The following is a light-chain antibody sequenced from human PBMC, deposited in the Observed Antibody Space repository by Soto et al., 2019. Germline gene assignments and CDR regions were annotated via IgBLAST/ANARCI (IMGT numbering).Light chain of an antibody. Sequence: QPVLTQPPSASGTPGQRVTISCSGGSSNIGSNTVNWYQHLPGTAPKLLISSNNQRPSGVPDRFSGSKSGTSVSLAISGLQSEDEADYYCAAWDDSLNGVVFGGGTKLTVL. J-gene: IGLJ2*01. CDR1: SSNIGSNT. CDR2: SNN. CDR3: AAWDDSLNGVV. V-gene: IGLV1-44*01.